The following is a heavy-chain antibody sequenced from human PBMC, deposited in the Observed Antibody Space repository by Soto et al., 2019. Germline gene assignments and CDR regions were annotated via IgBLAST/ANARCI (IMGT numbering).Heavy chain of an antibody. CDR1: GYTFTTYA. D-gene: IGHD3-10*01. Sequence: QVQVVQSGAEVKKPGASVKISCKASGYTFTTYAMHWVRQAPGQGLEWMAWINAGNGNTRYSPKFQGRVNISRDTSASTTYMEVRSLRSQDTAVYYCARGKGMEQDYYYQGMDVWGQGTTVTVS. J-gene: IGHJ6*02. V-gene: IGHV1-3*01. CDR3: ARGKGMEQDYYYQGMDV. CDR2: INAGNGNT.